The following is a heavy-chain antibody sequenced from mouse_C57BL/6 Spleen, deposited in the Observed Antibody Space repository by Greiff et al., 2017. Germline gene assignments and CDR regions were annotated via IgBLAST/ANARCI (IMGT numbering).Heavy chain of an antibody. J-gene: IGHJ4*01. CDR1: GYTFTSYW. CDR2: IDPSDSYT. V-gene: IGHV1-69*01. Sequence: QVQLQQPGAELVMPGASVKLSCKASGYTFTSYWMHWVKQRPGQGLEWIGKIDPSDSYTNYNQKFKGKSTLTVDKSSSTAYMQLSSLTSEDSAVYYCARSPGYYAMDYWGQGTSVTVSS. CDR3: ARSPGYYAMDY.